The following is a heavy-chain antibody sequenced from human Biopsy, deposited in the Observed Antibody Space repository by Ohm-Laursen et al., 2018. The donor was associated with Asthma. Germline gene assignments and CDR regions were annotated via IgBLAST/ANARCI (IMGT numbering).Heavy chain of an antibody. CDR1: GFSFSNFA. Sequence: SLRLSCSTSGFSFSNFAIHWVRQAPGKGLEWVGVISKDASTQDYADSVKGRFTISRDNPKNTLYLQMNSLRAEDTAVYYCAKERYYDFWSGYPIWGQGTMVTVSS. CDR3: AKERYYDFWSGYPI. CDR2: ISKDASTQ. D-gene: IGHD3-3*01. V-gene: IGHV3-30*18. J-gene: IGHJ3*02.